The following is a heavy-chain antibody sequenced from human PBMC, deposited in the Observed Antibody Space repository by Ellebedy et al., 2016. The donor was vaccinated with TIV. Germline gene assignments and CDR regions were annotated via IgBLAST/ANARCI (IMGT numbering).Heavy chain of an antibody. V-gene: IGHV1-46*01. Sequence: AASVKVSCKASGYTFTGYYIHWVRQAPGQGLEWMGIINPSGGSTRYAQKFQGRVTMTRDTSTSTVYMELSSLRSEDTAVYYCARERVRYGSGRNYYYYYGIDVWGQGTTVTVSS. CDR2: INPSGGST. CDR1: GYTFTGYY. D-gene: IGHD3-10*01. J-gene: IGHJ6*02. CDR3: ARERVRYGSGRNYYYYYGIDV.